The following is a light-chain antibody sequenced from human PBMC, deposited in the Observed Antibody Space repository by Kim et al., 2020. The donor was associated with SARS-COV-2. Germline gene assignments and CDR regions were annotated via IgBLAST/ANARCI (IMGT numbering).Light chain of an antibody. CDR1: QDINTW. J-gene: IGKJ1*01. CDR3: QQPNYSPPCT. CDR2: GAS. V-gene: IGKV1-12*01. Sequence: IQLTQSPSSVSASVGDRVTFTCRASQDINTWLGWYQQKPGKAPKLLIYGASNLQSGVPSRFSGSGSGTDFTLTISRLQPDDCATYYYQQPNYSPPCTFGQGTKVDIK.